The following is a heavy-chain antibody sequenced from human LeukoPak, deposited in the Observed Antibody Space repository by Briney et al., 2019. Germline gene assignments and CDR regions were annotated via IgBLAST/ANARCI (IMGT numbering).Heavy chain of an antibody. CDR2: IYYSGST. CDR1: GGSISSGSYY. Sequence: SETLSLTCTVSGGSISSGSYYWSWIRQPPGKGLEWIGYIYYSGSTNYNPSLKSRVTISVDTSKNQFSLKLSSVTAADTAVYYCARGTDYYGSGRPSGVYWFDPWGQGTLVTVSS. V-gene: IGHV4-61*01. D-gene: IGHD3-10*01. CDR3: ARGTDYYGSGRPSGVYWFDP. J-gene: IGHJ5*02.